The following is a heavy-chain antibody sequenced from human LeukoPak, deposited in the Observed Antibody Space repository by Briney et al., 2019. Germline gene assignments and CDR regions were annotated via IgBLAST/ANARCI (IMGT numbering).Heavy chain of an antibody. CDR3: ARELGVVVITGNYYYMDV. D-gene: IGHD3-22*01. Sequence: SETLSLTCTVSGGSISSYYWSWIRQPAGKGLEWIGRIYTSGSTNYNPSLKSRVTMSVDTSKNQFSLKLSSVTAADTAVYYCARELGVVVITGNYYYMDVWGKGTTVTISS. V-gene: IGHV4-4*07. CDR2: IYTSGST. CDR1: GGSISSYY. J-gene: IGHJ6*03.